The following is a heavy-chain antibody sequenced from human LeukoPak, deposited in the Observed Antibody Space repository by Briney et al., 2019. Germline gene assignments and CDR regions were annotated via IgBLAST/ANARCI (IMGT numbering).Heavy chain of an antibody. CDR3: AIIPYGSSGRGASWFDP. CDR1: GGTLSSYA. CDR2: IIPIFGTA. Sequence: SVKVSCKASGGTLSSYAISWVRQAPGQGLEWMGGIIPIFGTANYAQKFQGRVTITADESTRPAYMELSSLMSEDPCVYYCAIIPYGSSGRGASWFDPWGQGTLVTVSS. V-gene: IGHV1-69*13. D-gene: IGHD3-22*01. J-gene: IGHJ5*02.